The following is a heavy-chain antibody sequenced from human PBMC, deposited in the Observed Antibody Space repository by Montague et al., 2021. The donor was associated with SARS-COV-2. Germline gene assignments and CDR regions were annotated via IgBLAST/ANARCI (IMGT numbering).Heavy chain of an antibody. D-gene: IGHD3-10*01. Sequence: PALVEPTQTLTLTCTFSGFALSTSGMPVSWIRQPPGKTLEWLARIDWDDDKTYSTSLKTRLTISKDTSKNQVVLTMTNMDPVDTATYYCARILWGGYYGQGYYYGDFDYWGQGTLVTVSS. J-gene: IGHJ4*02. CDR1: GFALSTSGMP. V-gene: IGHV2-70*04. CDR3: ARILWGGYYGQGYYYGDFDY. CDR2: IDWDDDK.